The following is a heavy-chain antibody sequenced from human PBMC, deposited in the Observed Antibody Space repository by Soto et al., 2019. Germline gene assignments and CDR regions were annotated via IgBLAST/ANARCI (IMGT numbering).Heavy chain of an antibody. V-gene: IGHV1-2*04. J-gene: IGHJ6*04. Sequence: DPVKVSCKASGYIFTGYYMHWVRQAPGQVLEWMGWINPNSGDTNYTQKFQGWVTMTRDTSVSTAYMELSRLISDDTAAYYCATSRISIAVAGETQYYLVYWGKGTTLTVSS. CDR2: INPNSGDT. CDR3: ATSRISIAVAGETQYYLVY. CDR1: GYIFTGYY. D-gene: IGHD6-19*01.